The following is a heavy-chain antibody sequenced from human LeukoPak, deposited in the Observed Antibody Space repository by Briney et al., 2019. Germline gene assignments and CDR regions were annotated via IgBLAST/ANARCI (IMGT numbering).Heavy chain of an antibody. Sequence: PSETLSLTCTVSGYSISSGYYWGWIRQPPGKGLEWIGSFYDSGNTYYNPSLKSRVTISGDTSKNQFSLKLSSVTAADTAVYYCARDTRGYGAFDIWGQGTMVTVSS. D-gene: IGHD5-12*01. CDR3: ARDTRGYGAFDI. J-gene: IGHJ3*02. CDR2: FYDSGNT. CDR1: GYSISSGYY. V-gene: IGHV4-38-2*02.